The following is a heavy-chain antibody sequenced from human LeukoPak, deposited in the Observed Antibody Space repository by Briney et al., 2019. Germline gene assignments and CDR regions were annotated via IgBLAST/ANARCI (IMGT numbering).Heavy chain of an antibody. CDR2: ISAYNGNT. V-gene: IGHV1-18*01. CDR3: ARDSNWFDP. Sequence: ASVKVPCKASGYTFTSYGISWVRQAPGQGLEWMGWISAYNGNTNYAQKLQGRVTMTTDTSTSTAHMELRSLRSDDTAVYYCARDSNWFDPWGQGTLVTVSS. CDR1: GYTFTSYG. J-gene: IGHJ5*02.